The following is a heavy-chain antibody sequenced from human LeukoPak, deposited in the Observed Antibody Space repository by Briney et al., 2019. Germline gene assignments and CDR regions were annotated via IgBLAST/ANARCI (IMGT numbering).Heavy chain of an antibody. CDR1: GFTFRSYE. CDR2: ISNSGDSI. J-gene: IGHJ4*02. V-gene: IGHV3-48*03. D-gene: IGHD3-16*02. CDR3: ARSEARFMLS. Sequence: GGSLRLSCAASGFTFRSYEMNWVRQAPGKGLEWVSFISNSGDSIYYADSVKGRFTISRDNAKNSLFLQMNSLRAEDTAVYYCARSEARFMLSWGQGALVTVSS.